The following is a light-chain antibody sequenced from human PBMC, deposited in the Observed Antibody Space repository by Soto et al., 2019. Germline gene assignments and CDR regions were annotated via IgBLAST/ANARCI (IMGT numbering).Light chain of an antibody. J-gene: IGKJ5*01. V-gene: IGKV3-15*01. CDR1: QTLRRT. Sequence: EIVLTQSPDTLSLSPGEGATLSCRASQTLRRTYIAWYQQKPGQAPRILMYDASTRATGISARFSGSGSGTEFTLTISSLQSEDFAVYYCQQYHNWPITFGQGTRLEI. CDR3: QQYHNWPIT. CDR2: DAS.